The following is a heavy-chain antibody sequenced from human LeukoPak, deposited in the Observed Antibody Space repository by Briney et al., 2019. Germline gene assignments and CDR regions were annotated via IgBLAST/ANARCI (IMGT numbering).Heavy chain of an antibody. Sequence: PSETLSLTCTVSGGSISSYYWSWLRQPPGRGLEWIGYIYYSGSTSCNPSLKSRVTMSVDTSKNQFSLKLSSMTAADTAVYYCARARDVYYDRAFDIWGQGTMVTISS. CDR1: GGSISSYY. D-gene: IGHD3-22*01. V-gene: IGHV4-59*01. CDR3: ARARDVYYDRAFDI. J-gene: IGHJ3*02. CDR2: IYYSGST.